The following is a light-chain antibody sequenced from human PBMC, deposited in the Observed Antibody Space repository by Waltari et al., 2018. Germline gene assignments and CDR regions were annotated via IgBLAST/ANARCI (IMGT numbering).Light chain of an antibody. Sequence: SSELTQDPAVSVALGQTVRITCPGDSLRSSYASWYQQKPGQAPVLVIHGKNNRPSGIPDRFCGSSSGNTASLTITGAQAEDEADYYCNSRDSSGVVFGGGTKLTVL. CDR3: NSRDSSGVV. CDR2: GKN. CDR1: SLRSSY. V-gene: IGLV3-19*01. J-gene: IGLJ2*01.